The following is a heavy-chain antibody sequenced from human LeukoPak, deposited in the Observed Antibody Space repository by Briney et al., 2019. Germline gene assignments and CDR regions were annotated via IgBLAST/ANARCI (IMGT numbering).Heavy chain of an antibody. CDR2: IKQDGSEK. D-gene: IGHD3-10*01. Sequence: PGGSLRLSCVASGFTFSSYWMSWVRQAPGKGLEWVANIKQDGSEKYYVDSVKGRFTISRDNAKNSLYLQMNSLRAEDTAVYYCARDRYYGSGSYDYWGQGTLVTVSS. V-gene: IGHV3-7*01. CDR3: ARDRYYGSGSYDY. J-gene: IGHJ4*02. CDR1: GFTFSSYW.